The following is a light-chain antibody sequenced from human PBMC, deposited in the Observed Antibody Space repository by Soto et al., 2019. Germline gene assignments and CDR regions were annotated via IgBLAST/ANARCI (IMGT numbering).Light chain of an antibody. Sequence: QSVLTQPASVSGSPGQSITISCTGTSSDVGTYNYVSWYQQHPGKAPKLMVYDVNYRPSGVSSRFSGSKSGNTASLTISGLQAEDDADYYCTSYTRSSTYVFGTGTKLTVL. V-gene: IGLV2-14*01. CDR3: TSYTRSSTYV. J-gene: IGLJ1*01. CDR2: DVN. CDR1: SSDVGTYNY.